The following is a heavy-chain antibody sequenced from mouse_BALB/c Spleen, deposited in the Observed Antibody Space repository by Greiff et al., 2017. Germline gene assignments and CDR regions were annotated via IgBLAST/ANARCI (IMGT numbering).Heavy chain of an antibody. J-gene: IGHJ4*01. Sequence: EVKLVESGGGLVKPGGSLKLSCAASGFTFSDYYMYWVRQTPEKRLEWVATISDGGSYTYYPDSVKGRFTISRDNAKNNLYLQMSSLKSEDTAMYYCARDPGGFSHAMDYWGQGTSVTVSS. CDR3: ARDPGGFSHAMDY. CDR2: ISDGGSYT. V-gene: IGHV5-4*02. D-gene: IGHD6-1*01. CDR1: GFTFSDYY.